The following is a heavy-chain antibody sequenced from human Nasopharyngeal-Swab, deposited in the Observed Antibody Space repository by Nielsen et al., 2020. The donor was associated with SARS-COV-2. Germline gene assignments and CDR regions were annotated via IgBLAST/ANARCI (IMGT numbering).Heavy chain of an antibody. J-gene: IGHJ3*02. D-gene: IGHD3-22*01. Sequence: GEALKISCKSSGYRFISYWIGWVRQMPGKGLEWMGIIYPGDSDTRYSPSFQGQVTISADKSISTAYLQWSSLKASDTAMYYCARTAIEGGYYRGDAFDIWGQGTMVTVS. CDR3: ARTAIEGGYYRGDAFDI. V-gene: IGHV5-51*01. CDR2: IYPGDSDT. CDR1: GYRFISYW.